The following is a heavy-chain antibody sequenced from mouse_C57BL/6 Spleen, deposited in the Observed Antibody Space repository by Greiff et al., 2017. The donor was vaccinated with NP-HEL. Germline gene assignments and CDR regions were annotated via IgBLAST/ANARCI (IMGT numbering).Heavy chain of an antibody. Sequence: QFQLQQSGAELVKPGASVKMSCKASGYTFTTYPIEWMKQNHGKSLEWIGNFHPYNDDTKYNEKFKGKATLTVEKSFSTVYFELSRLTSAESAVYNCERQRSGYYFDYWGQGTTLTVSS. CDR3: ERQRSGYYFDY. CDR1: GYTFTTYP. D-gene: IGHD3-2*02. J-gene: IGHJ2*01. V-gene: IGHV1-47*01. CDR2: FHPYNDDT.